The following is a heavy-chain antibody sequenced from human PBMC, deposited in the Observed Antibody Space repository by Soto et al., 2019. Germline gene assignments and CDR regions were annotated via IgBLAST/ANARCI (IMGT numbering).Heavy chain of an antibody. CDR1: GYTFTGYY. Sequence: ASVKVSCKASGYTFTGYYMHWVRQAPGQGLEWMGWINPNSGGTNYAQKFQGWVTMTRDTSINTAYMELSRLRSDDTAVYYCARGTPQGFGESLDYWGQGTLVTVSS. CDR3: ARGTPQGFGESLDY. D-gene: IGHD3-10*01. V-gene: IGHV1-2*04. J-gene: IGHJ4*02. CDR2: INPNSGGT.